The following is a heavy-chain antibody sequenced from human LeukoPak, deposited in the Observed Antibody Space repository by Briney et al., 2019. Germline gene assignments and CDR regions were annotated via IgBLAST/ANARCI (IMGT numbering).Heavy chain of an antibody. J-gene: IGHJ5*02. D-gene: IGHD3-10*01. CDR1: GYTFTSYG. Sequence: GASVKVSCKASGYTFTSYGISWVRQAPGQGLEWMGWISAYNGNTNYAQKLQGRVTMTTDTSTSTAYMELRSLRSDDTAVYYCARGVPPITMVRGVMSFWFDPWGQGTLVTVSS. V-gene: IGHV1-18*01. CDR3: ARGVPPITMVRGVMSFWFDP. CDR2: ISAYNGNT.